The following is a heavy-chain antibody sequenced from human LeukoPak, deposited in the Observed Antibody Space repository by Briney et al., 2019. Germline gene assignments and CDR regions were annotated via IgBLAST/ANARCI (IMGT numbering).Heavy chain of an antibody. Sequence: PSETLSLTCSVSSDSLKKNYWSWIRQPPGKGLEWIGYVFHSGTTNYSPSLKSRVAISLDVSKNQFSLMLTSVTAADTAVYYCARRMITTSDTFDVWGQGTMVTVSS. J-gene: IGHJ3*01. CDR3: ARRMITTSDTFDV. D-gene: IGHD3-16*01. V-gene: IGHV4-59*01. CDR1: SDSLKKNY. CDR2: VFHSGTT.